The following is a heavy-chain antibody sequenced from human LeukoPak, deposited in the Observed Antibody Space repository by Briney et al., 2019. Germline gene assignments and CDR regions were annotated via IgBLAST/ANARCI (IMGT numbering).Heavy chain of an antibody. CDR3: TTFGVSDLTTSDY. J-gene: IGHJ4*02. CDR2: IYSGGST. CDR1: GFTVSSNY. Sequence: PGGSLRLSCAASGFTVSSNYMSWVRQAPGKGLEWVSIIYSGGSTFYADSVKGRFTISRDNSKNTLYLQMNSLRAEDTAVYYCTTFGVSDLTTSDYWGQGTLVTVSS. D-gene: IGHD4-17*01. V-gene: IGHV3-53*01.